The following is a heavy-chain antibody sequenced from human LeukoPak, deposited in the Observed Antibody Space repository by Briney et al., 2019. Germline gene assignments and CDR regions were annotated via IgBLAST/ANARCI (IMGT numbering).Heavy chain of an antibody. Sequence: GGSLRLSCAASGFTFEDYTMHWVRQVPGKGLEWVSVIGWDSDSKYYLESVKGRFTISRDNSKNSLYLQMNSLRTEDTAFYYCAKDRSRSHSSFHSWGQGTLVTVSS. J-gene: IGHJ4*02. CDR1: GFTFEDYT. CDR3: AKDRSRSHSSFHS. CDR2: IGWDSDSK. D-gene: IGHD6-19*01. V-gene: IGHV3-43*01.